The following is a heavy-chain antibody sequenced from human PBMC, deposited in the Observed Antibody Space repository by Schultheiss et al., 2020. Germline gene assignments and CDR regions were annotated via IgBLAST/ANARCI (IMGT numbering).Heavy chain of an antibody. CDR1: GFTFSNYW. J-gene: IGHJ4*02. CDR3: ARGSPLPGIAGAGVY. CDR2: IKQDGGTK. Sequence: WGSLRLSCAASGFTFSNYWMTWVRQAPGKGLEWVANIKQDGGTKYYVDSVKGRFTISRDNAKNSLYLEMNSLRPEDTAVYYCARGSPLPGIAGAGVYWGQGTLVTVSS. V-gene: IGHV3-7*01. D-gene: IGHD6-13*01.